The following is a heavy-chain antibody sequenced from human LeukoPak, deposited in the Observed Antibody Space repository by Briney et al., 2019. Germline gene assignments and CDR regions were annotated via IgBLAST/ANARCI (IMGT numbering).Heavy chain of an antibody. J-gene: IGHJ4*02. V-gene: IGHV3-48*03. D-gene: IGHD6-13*01. CDR3: ARETSSWFDY. CDR2: ISSSGGTI. Sequence: PGGSLRLSCAASEFTFSSYEMNWVRQAPGKGLEWVSYISSSGGTIYYADSVKGRFTISRDNAKNSLYLQMNSLRAKDTAVYYCARETSSWFDYWGQGTLVTVSS. CDR1: EFTFSSYE.